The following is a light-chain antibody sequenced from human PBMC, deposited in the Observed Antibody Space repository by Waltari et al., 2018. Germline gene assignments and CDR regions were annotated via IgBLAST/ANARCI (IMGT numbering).Light chain of an antibody. CDR1: QNVVSSF. V-gene: IGKV3-20*01. Sequence: EIVLTQSPGTLSLSPGERATLSCRASQNVVSSFLAWYQQKPGQAPRLLLYDAFKRATGTPDRCTGSGSGTDFTLTISRLEPEDVAVYYCQQYANLPLTFGGGTKVEI. CDR2: DAF. CDR3: QQYANLPLT. J-gene: IGKJ4*01.